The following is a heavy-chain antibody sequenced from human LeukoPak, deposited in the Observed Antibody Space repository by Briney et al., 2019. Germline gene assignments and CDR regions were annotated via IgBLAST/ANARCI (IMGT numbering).Heavy chain of an antibody. V-gene: IGHV5-51*01. CDR2: IYPGDSDT. J-gene: IGHJ4*02. CDR1: GYSFSTNW. Sequence: GESLKISCKGSGYSFSTNWIGWVRQMPGRGLEWMGIIYPGDSDTKSSPSFQGQVTTSVDKSITTAYLQWSSLKASDTAIYYCARRVAGYFDFWGQGTLVTVSS. D-gene: IGHD2-15*01. CDR3: ARRVAGYFDF.